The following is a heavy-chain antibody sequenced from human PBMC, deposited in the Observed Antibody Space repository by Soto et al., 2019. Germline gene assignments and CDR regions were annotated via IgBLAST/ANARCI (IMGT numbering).Heavy chain of an antibody. Sequence: EVQLVESGGGLVQPGGPLRLSCAASGFTFSGYWMHWVRQAPGKGLVWVSYISSDGSSANFADSVKGRFTISRDNAKNTLYLQMKSLRAEDTAMYYCARGRPAMHLICDYWGQGTLVTVSS. CDR1: GFTFSGYW. CDR2: ISSDGSSA. J-gene: IGHJ4*02. CDR3: ARGRPAMHLICDY. D-gene: IGHD5-18*01. V-gene: IGHV3-74*01.